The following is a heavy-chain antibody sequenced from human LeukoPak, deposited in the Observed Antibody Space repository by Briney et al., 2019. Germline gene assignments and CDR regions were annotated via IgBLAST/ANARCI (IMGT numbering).Heavy chain of an antibody. D-gene: IGHD6-13*01. CDR1: GGSISSGGYY. CDR3: ARVAGAGILTSEAFDI. V-gene: IGHV4-31*03. Sequence: KPSETLSLTCTVSGGSISSGGYYWSRIRQHPGKGLEWIGYIYYSGSTYYNPSLKSRVTISVDTSKNQFSLKLSSVTAADTAVYYCARVAGAGILTSEAFDIWGQGTMVTVSS. CDR2: IYYSGST. J-gene: IGHJ3*02.